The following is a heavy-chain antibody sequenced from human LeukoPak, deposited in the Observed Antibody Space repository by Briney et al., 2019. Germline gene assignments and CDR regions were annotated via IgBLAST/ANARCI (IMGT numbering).Heavy chain of an antibody. V-gene: IGHV4-59*01. CDR2: VYYSGTT. J-gene: IGHJ3*02. CDR1: GGSISNFY. Sequence: PSETLSLTCNISGGSISNFYWTWIRQAPGKRLEWIGYVYYSGTTNYSPPLKSRVTISLDTSKNQFSLILNSVTAADTAVYYCARDRRFPDAFDIWGQGTMVTVSS. CDR3: ARDRRFPDAFDI. D-gene: IGHD3-10*01.